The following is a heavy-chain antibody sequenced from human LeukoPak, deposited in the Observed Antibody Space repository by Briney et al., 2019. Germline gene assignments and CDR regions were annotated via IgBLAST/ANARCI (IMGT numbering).Heavy chain of an antibody. J-gene: IGHJ4*02. V-gene: IGHV3-30*04. CDR2: ISYDGSNK. Sequence: GGSLRLSCAASGFTFSSYAVHWVRQAPGKGLEWVAVISYDGSNKYYADSVKGRFTISRDNSKSTLYLQMNSLGAEDTAVYYCARDKSSSWSHFDYWGQGTLVTVSS. CDR1: GFTFSSYA. D-gene: IGHD6-13*01. CDR3: ARDKSSSWSHFDY.